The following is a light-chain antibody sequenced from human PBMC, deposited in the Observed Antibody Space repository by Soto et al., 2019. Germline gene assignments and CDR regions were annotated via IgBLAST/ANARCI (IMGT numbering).Light chain of an antibody. CDR2: AAS. CDR1: QSIDTY. V-gene: IGKV1-39*01. J-gene: IGKJ1*01. Sequence: DIQMTQSPSSLSASVGDRVTITCRASQSIDTYLHWYQQKPGKAPKLLIYAASSLQSGVPSRFSGSGSGTDFTLTISSLQPEDFATYYCQQSYSNPRPFGQGTKVEI. CDR3: QQSYSNPRP.